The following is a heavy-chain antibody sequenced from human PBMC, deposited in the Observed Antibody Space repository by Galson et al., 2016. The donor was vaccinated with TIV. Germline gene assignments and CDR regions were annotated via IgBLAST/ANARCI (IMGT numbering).Heavy chain of an antibody. CDR2: IYGDGRT. V-gene: IGHV3-53*01. D-gene: IGHD3-22*01. J-gene: IGHJ6*02. CDR1: GFIVDDNY. Sequence: SLRLSCAASGFIVDDNYMTWIRQAPGKGLEWVSVIYGDGRTYYTVSVRGRFTISRDSSKNTLYLQMNRLRAKDTAVYYFARDRYYDARGYYYYYYGMDVWGQGTTVTVSS. CDR3: ARDRYYDARGYYYYYYGMDV.